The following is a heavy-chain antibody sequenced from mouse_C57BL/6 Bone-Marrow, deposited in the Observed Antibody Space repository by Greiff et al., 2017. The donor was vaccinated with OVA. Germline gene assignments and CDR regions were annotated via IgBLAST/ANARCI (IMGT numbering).Heavy chain of an antibody. CDR2: IDPEDGDT. CDR1: GFNIKDYY. D-gene: IGHD2-5*01. J-gene: IGHJ3*01. V-gene: IGHV14-2*01. CDR3: ARPYYYSNFAWFAY. Sequence: VQLKQSGAELVKPGASVKLSCTASGFNIKDYYMHWVKQRTEQGLEWIGRIDPEDGDTKYPPKFQGKATITADTSSNTAYLQLSSLTSEDTAVYYCARPYYYSNFAWFAYWGQGTLVTVSA.